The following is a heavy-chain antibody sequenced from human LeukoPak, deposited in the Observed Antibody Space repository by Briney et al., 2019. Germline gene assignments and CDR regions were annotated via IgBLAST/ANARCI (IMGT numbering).Heavy chain of an antibody. CDR3: VRDDRRYSGYHFDY. V-gene: IGHV3-30*04. D-gene: IGHD5-12*01. CDR1: GFTFSSYS. J-gene: IGHJ4*02. Sequence: GGSLRLSCAASGFTFSSYSMHWVRQAPGKGLEWVAFISNDARNKNYADSVQGRFTISRDNSQNTLYLQMNSLRAEDTAVYYCVRDDRRYSGYHFDYWGQGTPVTVSS. CDR2: ISNDARNK.